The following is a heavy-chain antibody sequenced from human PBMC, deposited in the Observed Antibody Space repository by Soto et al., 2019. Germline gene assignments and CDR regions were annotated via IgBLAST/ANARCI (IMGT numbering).Heavy chain of an antibody. D-gene: IGHD3-10*01. Sequence: GGSLRHSCAASGFTFSSYWMHWVRQAPGKGLVWVSRINSDGSSTSYADSVKGRFTISRDNAKNTLYLQMNSLRAEDTAVYYCARAISSADGFGLFDYWGQGTLVTVSS. CDR3: ARAISSADGFGLFDY. V-gene: IGHV3-74*01. J-gene: IGHJ4*02. CDR2: INSDGSST. CDR1: GFTFSSYW.